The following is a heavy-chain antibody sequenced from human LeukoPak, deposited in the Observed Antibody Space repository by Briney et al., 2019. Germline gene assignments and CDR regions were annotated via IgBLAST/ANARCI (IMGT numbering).Heavy chain of an antibody. CDR2: ISSSSSYI. J-gene: IGHJ6*02. D-gene: IGHD3-10*01. Sequence: GGSLRLSCAASGFTFSSYSMNWVRQAPGKGLEWVSSISSSSSYIYYADSVKGRFTISRDNAKNSLYLQMNSLRAEYTAVYYCARDNVVTMVPMDVWGQGTTVTVSS. CDR1: GFTFSSYS. CDR3: ARDNVVTMVPMDV. V-gene: IGHV3-21*01.